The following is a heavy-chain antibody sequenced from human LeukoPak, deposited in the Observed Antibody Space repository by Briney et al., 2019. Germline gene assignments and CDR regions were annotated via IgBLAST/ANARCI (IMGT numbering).Heavy chain of an antibody. CDR3: ARDVPTYYDFWSGYGDVDY. Sequence: QTGGSLRLSCAASGFTFSSYAMHWVRQAPGKGLEWVAFISYDGSNKYYADSVKGRFPISRDNSKNTLYLQMNSLRAEDTAVYYCARDVPTYYDFWSGYGDVDYWGQGTLVTVSS. J-gene: IGHJ4*02. CDR2: ISYDGSNK. V-gene: IGHV3-30-3*01. D-gene: IGHD3-3*01. CDR1: GFTFSSYA.